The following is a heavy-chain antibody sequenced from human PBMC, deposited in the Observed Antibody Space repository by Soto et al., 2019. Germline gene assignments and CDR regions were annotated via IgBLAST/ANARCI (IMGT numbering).Heavy chain of an antibody. CDR2: IKSKTDGGTA. V-gene: IGHV3-15*01. CDR3: TTGVTLFGMVIP. J-gene: IGHJ5*02. CDR1: GFTFNDAW. D-gene: IGHD3-3*01. Sequence: EVQLLESGGGLVKPGGSLRLSCAASGFTFNDAWMSWVRQAPGKGLEWVGRIKSKTDGGTADYAAPVKGRFTISRDDSKNTLYLQMNSLKTEDTAVYYCTTGVTLFGMVIPWGQGTLVTVSS.